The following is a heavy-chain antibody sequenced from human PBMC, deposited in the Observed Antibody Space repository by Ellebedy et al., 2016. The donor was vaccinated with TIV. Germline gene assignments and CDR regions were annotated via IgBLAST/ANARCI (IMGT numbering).Heavy chain of an antibody. D-gene: IGHD2-2*01. Sequence: ASVKVSCKASGYTFTSYGISWVRQAPGQGLEWMGWISAYNGNTNYAQKLQGRVTMTTDTSTSTAYMELRSLRSDDTAVYYCARDPSDIVVVPAAMGDGYFDYWGQGTLVTVSS. J-gene: IGHJ4*02. CDR3: ARDPSDIVVVPAAMGDGYFDY. CDR2: ISAYNGNT. V-gene: IGHV1-18*04. CDR1: GYTFTSYG.